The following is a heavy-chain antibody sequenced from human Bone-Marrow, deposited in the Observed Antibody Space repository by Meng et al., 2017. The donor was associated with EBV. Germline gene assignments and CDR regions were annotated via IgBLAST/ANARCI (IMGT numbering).Heavy chain of an antibody. J-gene: IGHJ4*02. Sequence: QVLLVQAGAEVKKPWSSVKVSCKASGGTFSSYAISWVRQAPGQGLEWMGGIIPIFGTANYAQKFQGRVTITADKSTSTAYMELSSLRSEDTAVYYCASTRGIWYDFDYWGQGTLVTVSS. V-gene: IGHV1-69*06. CDR1: GGTFSSYA. CDR3: ASTRGIWYDFDY. D-gene: IGHD1-26*01. CDR2: IIPIFGTA.